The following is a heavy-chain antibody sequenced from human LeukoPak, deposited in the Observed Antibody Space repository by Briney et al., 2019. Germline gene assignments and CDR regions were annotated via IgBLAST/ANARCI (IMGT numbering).Heavy chain of an antibody. J-gene: IGHJ5*02. V-gene: IGHV4-59*01. CDR3: ARGGYYGSGNDFRFDP. D-gene: IGHD3-10*01. Sequence: SETLSLTCTVSGGSLSNYYWSWIRQPPGKGLECIGYIHYTGSTNYNPSLKGRVTISVDTSKSQFSLKLSSVTAADTAIYYCARGGYYGSGNDFRFDPWGQGTLVTVSS. CDR2: IHYTGST. CDR1: GGSLSNYY.